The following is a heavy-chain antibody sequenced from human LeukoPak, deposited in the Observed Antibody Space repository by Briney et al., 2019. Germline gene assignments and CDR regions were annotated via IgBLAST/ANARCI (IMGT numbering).Heavy chain of an antibody. D-gene: IGHD3-3*01. CDR3: ARGNPPTRITIFGVVDY. CDR1: GGSISSSSYY. J-gene: IGHJ4*02. Sequence: PSETLSLTCTVSGGSISSSSYYWGWIRQPPGKGLEWIGSIYYSGSTYYNPSLKSRVTISVDTSKNQFSLKLSSVTAAGTAVYYCARGNPPTRITIFGVVDYWGQGTLVTVSS. V-gene: IGHV4-39*01. CDR2: IYYSGST.